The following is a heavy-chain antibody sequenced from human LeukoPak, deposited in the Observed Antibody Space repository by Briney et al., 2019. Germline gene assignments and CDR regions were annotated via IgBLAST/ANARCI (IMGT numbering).Heavy chain of an antibody. CDR1: GYTFTGYY. Sequence: AASVKVSCKASGYTFTGYYMHWVRQAPGQGLEWMGRINPNSGGTNYAQKFQGRVTMTRDTSISTAYMELSRLRSDDTAVYYCARPEVQWLGQYEYFQHWGQGTLVTVSS. CDR2: INPNSGGT. V-gene: IGHV1-2*06. D-gene: IGHD6-19*01. CDR3: ARPEVQWLGQYEYFQH. J-gene: IGHJ1*01.